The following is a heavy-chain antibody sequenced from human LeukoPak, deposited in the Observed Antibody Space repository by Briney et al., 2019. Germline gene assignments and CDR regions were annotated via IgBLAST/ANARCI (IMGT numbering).Heavy chain of an antibody. Sequence: PGCSLTLSRAASRFTFSRYVMHWVRQAAAKGVAYVADISSNGGSKDYANSVKGRFTISSDNSNNTLYLQMGSLTAEDMAVYYCARITSSYDYDYWGQGTLVTVSS. J-gene: IGHJ4*02. CDR1: RFTFSRYV. D-gene: IGHD2-2*01. CDR2: ISSNGGSK. CDR3: ARITSSYDYDY. V-gene: IGHV3-64*01.